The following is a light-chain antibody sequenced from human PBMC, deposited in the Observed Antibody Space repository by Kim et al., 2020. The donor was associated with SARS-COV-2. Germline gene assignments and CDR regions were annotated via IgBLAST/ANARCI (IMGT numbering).Light chain of an antibody. V-gene: IGLV1-44*01. J-gene: IGLJ3*02. CDR1: HSNVGSET. CDR2: SDN. Sequence: QSVLTQPPSASGTPGQRVIISCSGSHSNVGSETVDWYQQLPGTAPKLLIHSDNKRPSGIPDRFCGSKSGTAASLAISGLQSEDEADYYCAAWDGSLNGPVFGGGGELTVL. CDR3: AAWDGSLNGPV.